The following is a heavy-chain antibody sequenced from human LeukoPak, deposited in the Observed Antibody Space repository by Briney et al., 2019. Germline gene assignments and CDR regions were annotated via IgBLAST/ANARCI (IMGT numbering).Heavy chain of an antibody. J-gene: IGHJ6*04. V-gene: IGHV3-48*03. CDR1: GFTFSSYE. CDR2: ISSSGSTI. D-gene: IGHD2-15*01. CDR3: ALHRSMYCSGGSCYSGYYGMDV. Sequence: PGGSLRLSCAASGFTFSSYEMNWVRQAPGKGLEWVSYISSSGSTIYYADSEKGRFTISRDNAKNSLYLQINSLRAEDTAVYYCALHRSMYCSGGSCYSGYYGMDVWGKGTTVTVSS.